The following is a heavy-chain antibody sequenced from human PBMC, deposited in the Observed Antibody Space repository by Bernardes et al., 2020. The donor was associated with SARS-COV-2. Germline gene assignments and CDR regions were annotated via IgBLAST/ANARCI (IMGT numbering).Heavy chain of an antibody. V-gene: IGHV4-38-2*02. D-gene: IGHD2-2*01. Sequence: SETLSLTCAVSGYSISSGYYWGWIRQPPGKGLEWIGSISHSGSTYYNPSLKSRVTISVDTSKNQFSLKLSSVTAADTAVYYCARDGLGYCSSTSCYGLNWFDPWGQGTLVTVSS. CDR3: ARDGLGYCSSTSCYGLNWFDP. CDR2: ISHSGST. CDR1: GYSISSGYY. J-gene: IGHJ5*02.